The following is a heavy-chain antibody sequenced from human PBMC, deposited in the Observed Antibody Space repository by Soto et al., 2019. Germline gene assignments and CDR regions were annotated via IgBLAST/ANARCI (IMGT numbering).Heavy chain of an antibody. J-gene: IGHJ4*02. V-gene: IGHV3-30-3*01. CDR3: ARGAPLRFLEWVGGYFDY. D-gene: IGHD3-3*01. CDR2: ISYDGSNK. CDR1: GFTFSSYA. Sequence: GGSLRLSCAASGFTFSSYAMHWVRQAPGKGLEWVAVISYDGSNKYYADSVKGRFTISRDNSKNTLYLQMNSLRAEDTAVYYCARGAPLRFLEWVGGYFDYWGQGTLVTVSS.